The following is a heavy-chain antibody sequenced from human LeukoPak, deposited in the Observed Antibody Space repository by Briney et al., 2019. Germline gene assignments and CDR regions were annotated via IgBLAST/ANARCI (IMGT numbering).Heavy chain of an antibody. CDR3: ASVLNSSGWYSWFDP. J-gene: IGHJ5*02. Sequence: SETLSLTCAVYGGSFSGYYWSWTRQPPGKGLEWIGEINHSGSTNYNPSLKSRVTISVDTSKNQFSLKLSSVTAADTAVYYCASVLNSSGWYSWFDPWGQGTLVTVSS. D-gene: IGHD6-19*01. CDR2: INHSGST. CDR1: GGSFSGYY. V-gene: IGHV4-34*01.